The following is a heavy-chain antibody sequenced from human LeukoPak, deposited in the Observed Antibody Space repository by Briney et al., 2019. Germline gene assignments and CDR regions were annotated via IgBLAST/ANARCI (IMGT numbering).Heavy chain of an antibody. D-gene: IGHD6-13*01. J-gene: IGHJ4*02. CDR1: GFTFGPYE. Sequence: AGGSLRLSCAASGFTFGPYEMTWVRQAPGKGLEWVAYISSSGRTIHYADSVEGRFTISRDNAKNSLYLQMNSLRAEDTAVYYCAGTAGGIDYWGQGTLVTVSS. CDR2: ISSSGRTI. V-gene: IGHV3-48*03. CDR3: AGTAGGIDY.